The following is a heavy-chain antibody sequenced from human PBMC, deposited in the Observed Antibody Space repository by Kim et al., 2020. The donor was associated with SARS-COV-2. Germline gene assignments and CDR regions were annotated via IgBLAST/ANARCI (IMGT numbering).Heavy chain of an antibody. CDR3: ARAGGYSYAAFDY. CDR2: IYHSAST. Sequence: SETLSLTCAVSGGSISSGGYSWIWIRQPPGKGLEWIGYIYHSASTYYNPSLKSRVTISVDRSKNQFSLKLSSVTAADTAVYYCARAGGYSYAAFDYWGQGTLVTVSS. D-gene: IGHD5-18*01. CDR1: GGSISSGGYS. V-gene: IGHV4-30-2*01. J-gene: IGHJ4*02.